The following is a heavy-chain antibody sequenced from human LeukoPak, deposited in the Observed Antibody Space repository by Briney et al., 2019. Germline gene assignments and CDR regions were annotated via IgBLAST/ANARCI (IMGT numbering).Heavy chain of an antibody. CDR2: ISSITCTI. V-gene: IGHV3-48*01. CDR1: GYIFSSYN. D-gene: IGHD3-22*01. J-gene: IGHJ4*02. CDR3: ARVLHKRNYDSSVYYGY. Sequence: GGPLRLSCAASGYIFSSYNMHWAPQAPGKALEWVSYISSITCTIFYAHSVKDRFTISRDNAKNSLYLQMNSLRAEDTAVYYCARVLHKRNYDSSVYYGYWGQGTLVTVSS.